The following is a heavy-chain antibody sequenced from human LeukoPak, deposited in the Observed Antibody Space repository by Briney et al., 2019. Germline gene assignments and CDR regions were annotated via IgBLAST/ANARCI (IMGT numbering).Heavy chain of an antibody. Sequence: PSETPSLTCTVSGGSISSYYWSWIRQPPGKGPEWIGYIYYSGSTNYNPSLKSRVTISVDTSKNQFSLKLSSVTAADTAVYYCARGRYLPLYFDYWGQGTLVTVSS. CDR2: IYYSGST. D-gene: IGHD3-16*02. CDR1: GGSISSYY. CDR3: ARGRYLPLYFDY. V-gene: IGHV4-59*12. J-gene: IGHJ4*02.